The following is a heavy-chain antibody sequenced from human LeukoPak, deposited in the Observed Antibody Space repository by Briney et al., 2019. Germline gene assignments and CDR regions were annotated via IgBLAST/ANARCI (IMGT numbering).Heavy chain of an antibody. CDR2: ISYDGSNK. CDR1: GFTFSSYG. J-gene: IGHJ4*02. Sequence: PGGSLRLSCAASGFTFSSYGMHWVRQAPGKGLEWVAVISYDGSNKYYADSVKGRFTISRDNSKNTLYLQMNSLRAEDTAVYYCARDPGGYCSSTSCYRAHFDYWGQGTLVTVSS. CDR3: ARDPGGYCSSTSCYRAHFDY. D-gene: IGHD2-2*01. V-gene: IGHV3-30*03.